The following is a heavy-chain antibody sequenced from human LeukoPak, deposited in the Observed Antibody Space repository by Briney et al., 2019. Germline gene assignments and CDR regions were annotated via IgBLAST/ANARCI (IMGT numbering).Heavy chain of an antibody. V-gene: IGHV4-34*01. J-gene: IGHJ5*02. CDR2: INHSGST. CDR1: GGSFSGYY. D-gene: IGHD3-16*01. CDR3: GRLGAVRVEP. Sequence: SETLSLTCAVYGGSFSGYYWSWIRPPPGKGLEWIGEINHSGSTKYNPSLRSRVTISADTTKNQFSLRLSSVTAADTAVYYCGRLGAVRVEPWGQGTLVTVSS.